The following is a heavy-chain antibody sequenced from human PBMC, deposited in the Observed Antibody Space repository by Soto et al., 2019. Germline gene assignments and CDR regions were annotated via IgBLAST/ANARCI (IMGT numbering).Heavy chain of an antibody. CDR2: MNLNSGYT. V-gene: IGHV1-8*01. CDR3: SRENCDFDY. J-gene: IGHJ4*02. Sequence: QVQLVQSGAEVKKPGASVKVSCKASGYTFTSYDINWVRQATGQGLEWMGWMNLNSGYTGSAQKFKGRVTMTRSNAIRTAYMRLSSLTSEDTAVYYCSRENCDFDYWGQGTLVTVSS. CDR1: GYTFTSYD. D-gene: IGHD1-1*01.